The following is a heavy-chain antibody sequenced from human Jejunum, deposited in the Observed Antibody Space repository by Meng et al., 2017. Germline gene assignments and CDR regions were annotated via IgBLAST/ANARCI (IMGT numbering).Heavy chain of an antibody. D-gene: IGHD3-10*01. CDR2: IKQDGSEK. Sequence: GGSLRLSCAASGFTFSNYWMSWVRQAPGKGLEWVANIKQDGSEKYYVDSVKGRFTISRDNAKNSLYLQLSSLRADDTAVYYCARERGGLGFGEFSFDHWGQGIVVTVSS. J-gene: IGHJ4*02. CDR1: GFTFSNYW. CDR3: ARERGGLGFGEFSFDH. V-gene: IGHV3-7*01.